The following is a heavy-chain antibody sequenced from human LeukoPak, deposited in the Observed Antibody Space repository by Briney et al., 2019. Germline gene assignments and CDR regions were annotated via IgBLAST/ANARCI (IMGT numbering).Heavy chain of an antibody. Sequence: SQTLSLTCTVSGGSISSYYWSWIRQPAGKGLEWIGRIYTSGSTNYNPSLKSRVTMSVDTSKNQFSLKLSSVNAADTAVYYCARVESSSSYFDYWGQGTLVTVSS. CDR3: ARVESSSSYFDY. CDR2: IYTSGST. J-gene: IGHJ4*02. V-gene: IGHV4-4*07. CDR1: GGSISSYY. D-gene: IGHD6-6*01.